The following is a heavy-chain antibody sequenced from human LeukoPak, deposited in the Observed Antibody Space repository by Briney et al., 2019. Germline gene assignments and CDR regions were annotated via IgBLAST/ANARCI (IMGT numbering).Heavy chain of an antibody. CDR2: IKEDGSGI. J-gene: IGHJ4*02. Sequence: GGSLRLSCAASGFSFSSYWMSWVRQAPGKGLEWVANIKEDGSGIYYVDSVEGRFTISRDNAKNSLYLQMNSLRAEDTAVYYCARGEPSPDSTDLDYWGQGTLVTVSS. CDR1: GFSFSSYW. CDR3: ARGEPSPDSTDLDY. V-gene: IGHV3-7*01. D-gene: IGHD2/OR15-2a*01.